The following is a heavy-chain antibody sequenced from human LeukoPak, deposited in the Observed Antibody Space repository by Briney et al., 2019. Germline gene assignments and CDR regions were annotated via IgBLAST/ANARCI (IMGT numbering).Heavy chain of an antibody. CDR3: ARAPGPRIAAAGTGWFDP. CDR1: GGSISSYY. J-gene: IGHJ5*02. CDR2: IYYSGST. D-gene: IGHD6-13*01. V-gene: IGHV4-59*12. Sequence: SETLSLTCTVSGGSISSYYWSWIRQPPGKGLEWIGYIYYSGSTYYNPSLKSRVTISVDTSKNELSLKLSSVTAADTAVYYCARAPGPRIAAAGTGWFDPWGQGTLVTVSS.